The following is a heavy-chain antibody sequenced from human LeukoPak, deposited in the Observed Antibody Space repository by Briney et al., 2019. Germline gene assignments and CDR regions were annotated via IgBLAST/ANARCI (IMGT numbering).Heavy chain of an antibody. D-gene: IGHD3-3*01. CDR2: IYYSGST. J-gene: IGHJ4*02. Sequence: PSETLSLTCTVSGGSFSSGDYYWSWIRQPPGKGREWIGYIYYSGSTYYSPSLRSRVTISVDTSKNQFSLKLSSVTAADTAVYYCARESRFLEWSADYWGQGTLVTVSS. CDR1: GGSFSSGDYY. CDR3: ARESRFLEWSADY. V-gene: IGHV4-30-4*08.